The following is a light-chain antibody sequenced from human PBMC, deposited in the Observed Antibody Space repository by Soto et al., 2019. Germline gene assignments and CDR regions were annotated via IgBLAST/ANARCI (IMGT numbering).Light chain of an antibody. J-gene: IGLJ1*01. Sequence: QSALTQPASVSGSPGQSITISCTGTSGDIGSYNRVSWYQQHPGKAPKLMIYEVSNRPSGVSNRFSGSKSGNTASLTISGLQAEDEADYYCSSYTSSSTSYVFGTGTKLTVL. CDR2: EVS. CDR1: SGDIGSYNR. CDR3: SSYTSSSTSYV. V-gene: IGLV2-14*01.